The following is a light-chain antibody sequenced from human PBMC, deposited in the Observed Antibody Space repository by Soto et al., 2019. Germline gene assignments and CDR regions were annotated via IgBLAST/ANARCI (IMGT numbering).Light chain of an antibody. Sequence: QSALTQPASVSGSPGQSITISCTGTSGDVDAFDYVSWYQQHPGKAPKLMIFEVSDRPSGVSDRFSGSKSGSTASLTISGLQAEDEAEYYCSSYTNINTRACVFGTGTKLTVL. V-gene: IGLV2-14*01. CDR3: SSYTNINTRACV. CDR2: EVS. CDR1: SGDVDAFDY. J-gene: IGLJ1*01.